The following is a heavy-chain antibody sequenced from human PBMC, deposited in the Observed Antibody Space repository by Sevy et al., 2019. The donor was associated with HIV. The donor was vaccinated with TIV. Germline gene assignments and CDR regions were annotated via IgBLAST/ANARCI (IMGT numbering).Heavy chain of an antibody. D-gene: IGHD4-17*01. CDR2: IWFDGSNT. Sequence: GGSQRLSCAASGFTFSTYGMHWVRQAPGKGLEWVAVIWFDGSNTYYADSVKGRFTISRDIAKNTLHLQMNSLRAEDTVVYYCARDLEFYDYGDYGPAFMPDYWGQGTLVTVSS. CDR3: ARDLEFYDYGDYGPAFMPDY. J-gene: IGHJ4*02. CDR1: GFTFSTYG. V-gene: IGHV3-33*01.